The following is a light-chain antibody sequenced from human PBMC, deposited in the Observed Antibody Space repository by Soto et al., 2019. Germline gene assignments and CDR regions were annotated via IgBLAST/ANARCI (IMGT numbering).Light chain of an antibody. Sequence: DIQMTQSPSSLSASVGDRVTITCRASQSISSYLNWYQQKPGKAPKLLIYSASSLQSGVPSRFSGGESGTDFTLTISSLQPEDFATYYCQQSYSTLRTFGQGTKLEIK. J-gene: IGKJ2*02. CDR3: QQSYSTLRT. CDR1: QSISSY. V-gene: IGKV1-39*01. CDR2: SAS.